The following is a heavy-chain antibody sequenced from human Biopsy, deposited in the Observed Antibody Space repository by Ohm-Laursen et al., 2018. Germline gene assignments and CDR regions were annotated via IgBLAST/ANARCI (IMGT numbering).Heavy chain of an antibody. J-gene: IGHJ4*02. Sequence: GTLSLTCIVSGGSFTGHYWSWIWQPPGQGLVWIGHISYTGYTSYNASLKSRVIISVDTSRNHFSLRLSSLTAADTAVYYCARGSNDFGGLYFPRWGQGTLLTVSS. CDR3: ARGSNDFGGLYFPR. CDR2: ISYTGYT. D-gene: IGHD4-23*01. CDR1: GGSFTGHY. V-gene: IGHV4-59*11.